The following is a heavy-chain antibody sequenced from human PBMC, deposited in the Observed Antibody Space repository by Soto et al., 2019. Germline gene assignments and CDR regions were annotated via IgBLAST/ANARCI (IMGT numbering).Heavy chain of an antibody. V-gene: IGHV4-34*01. CDR2: INHSGST. D-gene: IGHD6-6*01. CDR3: APLPRMAARPGLGDY. Sequence: SETLSLTCAVYGGSFSGYYWSWIRQPPGKGLEWIGEINHSGSTNYNPSLKSRVTISVDTSKNQFSLKLSSVTAADTAVYYCAPLPRMAARPGLGDYWGQGTLVTVSS. J-gene: IGHJ4*02. CDR1: GGSFSGYY.